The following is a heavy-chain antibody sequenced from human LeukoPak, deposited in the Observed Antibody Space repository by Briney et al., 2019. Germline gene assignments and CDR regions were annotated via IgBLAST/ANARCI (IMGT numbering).Heavy chain of an antibody. V-gene: IGHV4-61*02. D-gene: IGHD6-13*01. J-gene: IGHJ4*02. CDR1: GGSISSGIYY. CDR2: IYTSGST. Sequence: SETLSLTCTVSGGSISSGIYYWSWIRQPAGKGLERIGRIYTSGSTNYNPSLKSRVTISVDTSKNQFSLKLSSVTAADTAVYYCARDPYSSSWYFGCFDYWGQGTLVTVPS. CDR3: ARDPYSSSWYFGCFDY.